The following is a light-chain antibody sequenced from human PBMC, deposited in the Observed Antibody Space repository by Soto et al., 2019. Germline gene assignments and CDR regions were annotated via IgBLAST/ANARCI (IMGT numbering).Light chain of an antibody. J-gene: IGKJ5*01. CDR3: QQRSNFIT. CDR1: QSVSSY. CDR2: DAS. V-gene: IGKV3-11*01. Sequence: EIVWTQSPATLSFSPGERATLSCRASQSVSSYLAWYQQKPGQAPRLLIYDASNRATGIQARFSGSGSGTEFTLTIRSLESEDFAVYYCQQRSNFITCGQGTRLEIK.